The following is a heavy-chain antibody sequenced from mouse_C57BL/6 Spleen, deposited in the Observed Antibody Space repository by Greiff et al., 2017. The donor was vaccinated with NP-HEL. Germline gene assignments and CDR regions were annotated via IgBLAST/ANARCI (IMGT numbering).Heavy chain of an antibody. CDR3: ARTLGSSFDY. CDR1: GYTFTDYY. CDR2: INPNNGGT. J-gene: IGHJ2*01. D-gene: IGHD1-1*01. V-gene: IGHV1-26*01. Sequence: VQLQQSGPELVKPGASVKISCKASGYTFTDYYMNWVKQSHGKSLEWIGDINPNNGGTSYNQKFKGKATLTVGKSSSTAYMELRSLTSEDSAVYYCARTLGSSFDYWGQGTTLTVSS.